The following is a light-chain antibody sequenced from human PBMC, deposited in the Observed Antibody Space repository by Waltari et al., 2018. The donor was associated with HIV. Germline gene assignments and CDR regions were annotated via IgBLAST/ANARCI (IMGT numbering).Light chain of an antibody. CDR3: AAWDGSLRALL. CDR2: RND. V-gene: IGLV1-44*01. Sequence: QSVLTQPSSASGTPGQRITISCSGSNSTIGSYAVSWYQRLPGTAPKLLIYRNDQRPSGVPGRFSASRSGTSASLAISGLQSEDEAEFYCAAWDGSLRALLFGGGTKLTVL. J-gene: IGLJ2*01. CDR1: NSTIGSYA.